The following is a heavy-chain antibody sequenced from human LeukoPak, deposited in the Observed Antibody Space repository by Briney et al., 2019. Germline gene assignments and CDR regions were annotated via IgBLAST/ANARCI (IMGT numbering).Heavy chain of an antibody. CDR2: IYHSGST. D-gene: IGHD3-22*01. Sequence: SETLSLTCTVSGGSISSSSYYWGWIRQPPGKGLEWIGSIYHSGSTYYNPSLKSRVTISVDTSKNQFSLKLSSVTAADTAVYYCARDHGTPMTPNNWFDPWGQGTLVTVSS. J-gene: IGHJ5*02. CDR1: GGSISSSSYY. V-gene: IGHV4-39*07. CDR3: ARDHGTPMTPNNWFDP.